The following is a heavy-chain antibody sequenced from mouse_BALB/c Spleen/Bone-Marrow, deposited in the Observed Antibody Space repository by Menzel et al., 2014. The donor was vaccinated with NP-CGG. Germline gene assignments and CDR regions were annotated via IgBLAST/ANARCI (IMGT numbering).Heavy chain of an antibody. Sequence: QVQLQQSGAELVKPGASVKLSCKASGYTFTSYYMYWVKQRPGQGLEWIGEINPSNGGTNFNEKFKSKATLTVDKSSSTAYMQLSSLTSEDSAVYYCARSLYGYDWYFDVWGAGTTVTVSS. CDR3: ARSLYGYDWYFDV. V-gene: IGHV1S81*02. D-gene: IGHD2-2*01. CDR1: GYTFTSYY. J-gene: IGHJ1*01. CDR2: INPSNGGT.